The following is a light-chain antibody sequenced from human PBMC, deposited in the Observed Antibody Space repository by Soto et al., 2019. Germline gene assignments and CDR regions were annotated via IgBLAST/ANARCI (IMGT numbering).Light chain of an antibody. CDR2: RNN. CDR1: SSNIGSNY. Sequence: QSVLTRPPSASGTPGQRVTISCSGSSSNIGSNYVYWYQQLPGTAPKLLIYRNNQRPSGVPDRLSGSKSGTSASLAISGLRSEYEADYYCAAWDDSLSGLYVFGTGTKVTVL. CDR3: AAWDDSLSGLYV. J-gene: IGLJ1*01. V-gene: IGLV1-47*01.